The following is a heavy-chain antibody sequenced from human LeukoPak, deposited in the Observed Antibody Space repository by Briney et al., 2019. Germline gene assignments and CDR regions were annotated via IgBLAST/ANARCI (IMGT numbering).Heavy chain of an antibody. V-gene: IGHV3-33*01. CDR1: GFTFSSYG. Sequence: GGSLRLSCAASGFTFSSYGMHWVRQAPGKGLEWVAVIWYDGSNKYYADSVKGRFTIPRDNSKNTLYLQMNSLRAEDTAVYYCARDSGSHEIDYWGQGTLVTVSS. CDR3: ARDSGSHEIDY. D-gene: IGHD1-26*01. CDR2: IWYDGSNK. J-gene: IGHJ4*02.